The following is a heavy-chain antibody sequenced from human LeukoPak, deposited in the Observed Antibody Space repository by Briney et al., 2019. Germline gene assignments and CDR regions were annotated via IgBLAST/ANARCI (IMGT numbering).Heavy chain of an antibody. CDR2: INTNTGNP. Sequence: ASVKVSCKASGYTFTSYAMNWVRQAPGQGLEWMGWINTNTGNPTYAQGFTGRFVFSLDTSVSTAYLQISSLKAEDTAVYYCARVTPPRIAARQGWFDPWGQGTLVTVSS. CDR1: GYTFTSYA. V-gene: IGHV7-4-1*02. J-gene: IGHJ5*02. D-gene: IGHD6-6*01. CDR3: ARVTPPRIAARQGWFDP.